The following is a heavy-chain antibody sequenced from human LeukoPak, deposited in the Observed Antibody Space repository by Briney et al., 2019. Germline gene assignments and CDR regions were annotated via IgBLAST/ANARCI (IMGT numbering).Heavy chain of an antibody. CDR1: GFTFSSYA. CDR2: IKQDGSEK. V-gene: IGHV3-7*01. D-gene: IGHD3-16*01. J-gene: IGHJ5*02. Sequence: GGSLRLSCAASGFTFSSYAMSWVRQAPGKGLEWVANIKQDGSEKYYVDSVKGRFTISRDNAKNSLYLQMNSLRAEDTAVYYCARGIARFRWFDPWGQGTLVTVSS. CDR3: ARGIARFRWFDP.